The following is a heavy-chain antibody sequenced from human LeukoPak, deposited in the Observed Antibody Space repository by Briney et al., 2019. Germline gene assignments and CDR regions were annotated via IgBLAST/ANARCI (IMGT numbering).Heavy chain of an antibody. J-gene: IGHJ6*02. CDR1: GFTFSSYG. CDR2: ISYDGSNK. Sequence: GGSLRLSCAASGFTFSSYGMHWVRQAPGKGLEWVAVISYDGSNKYYADSVKGRFTISRDNSKNTLYVQMNSLRAEDTAVYYCAKPKVGYYDPYGMDVWGQGTTVTVSS. D-gene: IGHD3-3*01. CDR3: AKPKVGYYDPYGMDV. V-gene: IGHV3-30*18.